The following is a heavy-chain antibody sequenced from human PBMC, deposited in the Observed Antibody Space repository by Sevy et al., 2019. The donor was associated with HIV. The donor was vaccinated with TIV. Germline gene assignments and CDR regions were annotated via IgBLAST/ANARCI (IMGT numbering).Heavy chain of an antibody. CDR2: IYAGGST. CDR3: AREIDGYTDY. D-gene: IGHD5-12*01. V-gene: IGHV3-66*01. CDR1: GFTVSSNY. Sequence: GGSLRLSCAASGFTVSSNYMSWVRQAPGKGLEWVSVIYAGGSTYYADSVKGRFSISRDNPKNTVYLQMNSLRAEDTALYCCAREIDGYTDYWGQGTLVTVSS. J-gene: IGHJ4*02.